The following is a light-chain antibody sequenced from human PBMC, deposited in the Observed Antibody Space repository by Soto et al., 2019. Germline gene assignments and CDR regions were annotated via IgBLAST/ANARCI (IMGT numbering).Light chain of an antibody. Sequence: QSALTQPASVSGSPGQSITISCTGTSSDVGAYDFVSWYQQHPDKAPKLMIYEVRNRPSGVSNRFSGSKSGNTASLTISGLQAEDEADYYCSSYTSSSTRVFGTGTRSPS. CDR2: EVR. J-gene: IGLJ1*01. CDR3: SSYTSSSTRV. CDR1: SSDVGAYDF. V-gene: IGLV2-14*03.